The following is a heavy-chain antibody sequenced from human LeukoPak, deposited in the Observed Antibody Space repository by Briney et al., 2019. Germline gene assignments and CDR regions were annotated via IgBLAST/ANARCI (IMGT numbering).Heavy chain of an antibody. CDR2: ISRSSSYI. J-gene: IGHJ4*02. D-gene: IGHD5-18*01. V-gene: IGHV3-21*01. Sequence: GGSLRLSCAVSGFTFSSYSMNWVCQAPGKGLEWVSSISRSSSYIYYADSVKGRFTISRDNAKNSLYLQMNSLRAEDTAVYYCARVSSVSGKSGYSYGALDYWGQGTLVTVSS. CDR3: ARVSSVSGKSGYSYGALDY. CDR1: GFTFSSYS.